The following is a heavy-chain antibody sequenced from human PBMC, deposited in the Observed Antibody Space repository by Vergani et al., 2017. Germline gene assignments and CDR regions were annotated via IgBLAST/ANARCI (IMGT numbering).Heavy chain of an antibody. CDR1: GGSISSGGYY. J-gene: IGHJ6*02. CDR3: ARGCRSGYYHYYYYGMDV. CDR2: IYYSGST. V-gene: IGHV4-31*03. Sequence: QVQLQESGPGLVKPSQTLSLTCTVSGGSISSGGYYWSWIRQHPGKGLEWIGYIYYSGSTYYNPSLKSRVTISVDTSKNQFSLKLISVTTADTAVYYCARGCRSGYYHYYYYGMDVWGQGTTVTVSS. D-gene: IGHD3-3*01.